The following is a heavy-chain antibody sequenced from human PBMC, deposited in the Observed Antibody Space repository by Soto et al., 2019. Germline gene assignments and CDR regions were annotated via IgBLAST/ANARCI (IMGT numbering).Heavy chain of an antibody. CDR3: ARWGTTGGLDV. CDR1: GFTFRSYV. CDR2: TSYDGSNN. J-gene: IGHJ4*02. D-gene: IGHD3-16*01. V-gene: IGHV3-33*05. Sequence: QVQLVESGGGVFQPGTSLRLSCVGSGFTFRSYVIHWVRQAPGKGLEWVALTSYDGSNNFYGDSVKGRFTISRHNSRNTVELQMDSLRVDDTALYYCARWGTTGGLDVWGQGPLVSVYS.